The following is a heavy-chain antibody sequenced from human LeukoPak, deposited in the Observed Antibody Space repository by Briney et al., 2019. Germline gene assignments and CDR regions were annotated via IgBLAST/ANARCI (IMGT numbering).Heavy chain of an antibody. D-gene: IGHD4-17*01. CDR3: ARVNDYGDYVRAFDI. CDR2: ISAYNGNT. Sequence: ASVKVSCKASGYTFTGYYMHWVRQAPGQGLEWMGWISAYNGNTNYAQKLQGRVTMTTDTSTSTAYMELRSLRSDDTAVYYCARVNDYGDYVRAFDIWGQGTMVTVSS. J-gene: IGHJ3*02. V-gene: IGHV1-18*04. CDR1: GYTFTGYY.